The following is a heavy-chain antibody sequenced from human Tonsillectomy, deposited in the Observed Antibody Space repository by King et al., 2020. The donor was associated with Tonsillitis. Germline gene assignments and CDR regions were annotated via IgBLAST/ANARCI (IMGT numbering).Heavy chain of an antibody. Sequence: QLVQSGAEVRGPGASVKVSCKTPENPFVAYYIHWVRQAPGQGLEWMGWINTNSGDTHSAQKFQGRVTVTRDTSVTRGRSITTAYLEMKSLTSDDTSVYYCVVGESPAAIEKYWGQGTLVTVSS. V-gene: IGHV1-2*02. CDR3: VVGESPAAIEKY. D-gene: IGHD2-15*01. CDR1: ENPFVAYY. J-gene: IGHJ4*02. CDR2: INTNSGDT.